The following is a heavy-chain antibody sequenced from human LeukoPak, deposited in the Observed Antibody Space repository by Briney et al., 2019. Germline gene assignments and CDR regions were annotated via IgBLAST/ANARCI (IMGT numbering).Heavy chain of an antibody. CDR1: GFTFSSYS. CDR3: AKDRTPYSRSGGYYLGAFDL. CDR2: LSGSGGGT. Sequence: PGGSLRLSCAASGFTFSSYSMNWVRQAPGKGLEWVSSLSGSGGGTWYAGSVKGRFTISRDNSNNVMYWQMNSLRAEDTAIYYCAKDRTPYSRSGGYYLGAFDLWGHGTMVIVSS. D-gene: IGHD3-10*01. J-gene: IGHJ3*01. V-gene: IGHV3-23*01.